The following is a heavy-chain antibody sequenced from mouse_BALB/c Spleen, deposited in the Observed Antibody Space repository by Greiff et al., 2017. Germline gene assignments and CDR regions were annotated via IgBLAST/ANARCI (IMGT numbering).Heavy chain of an antibody. CDR3: ARSLYGNPFAY. J-gene: IGHJ3*01. CDR2: INPGSGGT. D-gene: IGHD2-1*01. CDR1: GYAFTNYL. V-gene: IGHV1-54*01. Sequence: VKLMESGAELVRPGTSVKVSCKASGYAFTNYLIEWVKQRPGQGLEWIGVINPGSGGTNYNEKFKGKATLTADKSSSTAYMQLSSLTSDDSAVYFCARSLYGNPFAYWGQGTLVTVSA.